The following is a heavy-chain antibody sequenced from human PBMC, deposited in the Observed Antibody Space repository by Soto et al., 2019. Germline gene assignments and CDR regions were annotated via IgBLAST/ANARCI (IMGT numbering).Heavy chain of an antibody. CDR3: ASGIVGAEAYYYYGMDV. J-gene: IGHJ6*02. CDR1: GYTFTSYA. Sequence: ASVKVSCKASGYTFTSYAMHWVRQAPGQRLEWMGWINAGNGNTKYSQKFQGRVTITRDTSASTAYMELSSLRSEDTAVYYCASGIVGAEAYYYYGMDVWGQGTTVTVSS. CDR2: INAGNGNT. V-gene: IGHV1-3*01. D-gene: IGHD1-26*01.